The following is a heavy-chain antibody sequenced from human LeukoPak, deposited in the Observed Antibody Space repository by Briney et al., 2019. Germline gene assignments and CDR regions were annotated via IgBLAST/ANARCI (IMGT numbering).Heavy chain of an antibody. D-gene: IGHD2-15*01. CDR3: ARDGSCYDY. Sequence: SQTLSLTCTVSGASVTSGGYYWSWIRQHPGKGLEWIGYIYRSGSTNYNPSLKSRVTISVDTSKNQFSLKLSSVTAADTAVYYCARDGSCYDYWGQGTLVTVSS. J-gene: IGHJ4*02. CDR2: IYRSGST. CDR1: GASVTSGGYY. V-gene: IGHV4-31*03.